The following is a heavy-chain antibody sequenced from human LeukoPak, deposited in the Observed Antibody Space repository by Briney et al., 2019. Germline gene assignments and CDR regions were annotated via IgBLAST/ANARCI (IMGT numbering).Heavy chain of an antibody. D-gene: IGHD3-22*01. CDR3: AKLGGLFDY. CDR1: GFSFSNYA. Sequence: GGSLRLSCAASGFSFSNYAMSWVRQAPGKGLEWVSAISGSGDNTYYADSVKGRFTISRDNSKNTLYLQMNSLRAEDTAVYYCAKLGGLFDYWGQGTLVTVSS. J-gene: IGHJ4*02. CDR2: ISGSGDNT. V-gene: IGHV3-23*01.